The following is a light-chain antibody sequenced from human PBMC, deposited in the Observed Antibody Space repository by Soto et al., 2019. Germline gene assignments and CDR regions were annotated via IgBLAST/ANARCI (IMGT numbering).Light chain of an antibody. CDR1: SSDVGGYNY. V-gene: IGLV2-8*01. CDR2: EVN. J-gene: IGLJ1*01. CDR3: SSYAGSSNV. Sequence: QSALTQPPSASGSPGQSLAISCTGTSSDVGGYNYVSWYQQHPGKAPKLMIYEVNKRPSGVPDRFSGSKSGNTASLTVSGLQAEDEADYDCSSYAGSSNVFGTGTKVTVL.